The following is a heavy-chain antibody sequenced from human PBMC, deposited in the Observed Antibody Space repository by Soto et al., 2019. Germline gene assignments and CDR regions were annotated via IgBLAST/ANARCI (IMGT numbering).Heavy chain of an antibody. Sequence: GGSLRLSCAASGSSFPKYPMHWVRQTPDKGLEWLAVISHDGVTKNSADTVKGRFSVSRDNSRNRLYLEMNSLRTEDTAMYYSVLCGYRRSRERLDPWGQAILVTVSS. V-gene: IGHV3-30-3*01. J-gene: IGHJ5*02. CDR3: VLCGYRRSRERLDP. CDR1: GSSFPKYP. D-gene: IGHD6-25*01. CDR2: ISHDGVTK.